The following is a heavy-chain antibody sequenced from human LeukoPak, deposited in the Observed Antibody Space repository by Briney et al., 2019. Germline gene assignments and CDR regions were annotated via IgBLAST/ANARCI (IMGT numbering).Heavy chain of an antibody. Sequence: LSCXASGFTFSAYAMSWVRQAPGKGLEWVAGISDDXRYTYYADSVQGRFTISRDNSKDTLFLQMNSLRADDTALYYCAKEMKRGGWPLXSW. CDR3: AKEMKRGGWPLXS. D-gene: IGHD6-19*01. J-gene: IGHJ5*01. CDR2: ISDDXRYT. CDR1: GFTFSAYA. V-gene: IGHV3-23*01.